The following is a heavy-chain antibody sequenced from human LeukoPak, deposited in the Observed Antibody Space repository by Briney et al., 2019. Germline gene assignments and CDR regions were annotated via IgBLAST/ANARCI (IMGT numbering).Heavy chain of an antibody. CDR3: ARGVVVVVPAADNWFDP. CDR2: IIPILGIA. V-gene: IGHV1-69*02. D-gene: IGHD2-2*01. J-gene: IGHJ5*02. Sequence: GASVKVSCKASGGTFSSYTISWVRQAPGQGLEWMGRIIPILGIANYAQKFQGRVTITADKSTSTAYMELSSLRAEATAVYYCARGVVVVVPAADNWFDPWGQATLVTVSS. CDR1: GGTFSSYT.